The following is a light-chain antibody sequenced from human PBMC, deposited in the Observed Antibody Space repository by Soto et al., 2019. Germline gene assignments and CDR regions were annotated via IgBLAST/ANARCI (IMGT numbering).Light chain of an antibody. J-gene: IGLJ1*01. CDR2: DVS. V-gene: IGLV2-14*01. Sequence: QSALTQPASVSGSPGQSITISCTGTSSDVGGYNYVSWYQQHPGKAPKLMIHDVSNRPSGVSNRFSGSKSGNTASLTISGLQAEDEADYYCSSYTSSSSFYFGTGTKVTVL. CDR3: SSYTSSSSFY. CDR1: SSDVGGYNY.